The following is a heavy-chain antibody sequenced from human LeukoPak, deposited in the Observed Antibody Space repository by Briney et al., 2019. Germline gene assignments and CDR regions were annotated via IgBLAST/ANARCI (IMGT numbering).Heavy chain of an antibody. CDR1: GYSFSSYW. D-gene: IGHD3-22*01. Sequence: GESLKISCKASGYSFSSYWIGWVRQIPGKGLEWMGIIYPGDSDTRYGPSFQGQVTISADKSLTTAYLQWSSLQASDSAMYYCARLGDSSGYYPPGGDYWGRGTLVTVSS. V-gene: IGHV5-51*01. CDR3: ARLGDSSGYYPPGGDY. J-gene: IGHJ4*02. CDR2: IYPGDSDT.